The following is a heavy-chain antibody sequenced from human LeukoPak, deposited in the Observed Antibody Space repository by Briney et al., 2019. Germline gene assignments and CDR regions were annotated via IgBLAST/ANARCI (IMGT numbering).Heavy chain of an antibody. J-gene: IGHJ4*02. CDR1: GFTFSSYE. Sequence: GGSLRLSCAASGFTFSSYEMNWVRQAPGKGLEWVSYISSSGSTIYYADSVKGRFTISRDNAKNSLYLQMNSLRAEDTAVYYCARGGDDGGGYFDYWGQGTLVTVSS. D-gene: IGHD5-12*01. CDR3: ARGGDDGGGYFDY. CDR2: ISSSGSTI. V-gene: IGHV3-48*03.